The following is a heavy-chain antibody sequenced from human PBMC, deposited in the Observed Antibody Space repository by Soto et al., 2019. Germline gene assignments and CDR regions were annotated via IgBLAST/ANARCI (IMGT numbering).Heavy chain of an antibody. CDR3: AREGACTNGVCYLHQPYLHYYYMDV. V-gene: IGHV3-7*01. CDR2: IKQDGSEK. Sequence: GGSLRLSCAASGFTFSSYWMSWVRQAPGKGLEWVANIKQDGSEKYYVDSVKGRFTISRDNAKNSLYLQMNSLRAEDTAVYYCAREGACTNGVCYLHQPYLHYYYMDVWGKGTTVTVSS. CDR1: GFTFSSYW. J-gene: IGHJ6*03. D-gene: IGHD2-8*01.